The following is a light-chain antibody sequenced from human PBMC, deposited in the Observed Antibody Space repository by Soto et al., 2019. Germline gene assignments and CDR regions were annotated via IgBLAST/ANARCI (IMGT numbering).Light chain of an antibody. Sequence: QSVLTQPASVSGSPGQSITISCTGTSSDVGSYNLVSWYQQHPGKAPKLMIYEGSKRPSGVSNRFSGSKSGNTASLTIARLQAEDEADYYCCSYAGSSIVVFGGGTKLTVL. V-gene: IGLV2-23*01. CDR1: SSDVGSYNL. J-gene: IGLJ2*01. CDR2: EGS. CDR3: CSYAGSSIVV.